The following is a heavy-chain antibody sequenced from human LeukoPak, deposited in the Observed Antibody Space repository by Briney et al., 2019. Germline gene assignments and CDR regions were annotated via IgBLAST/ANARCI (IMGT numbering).Heavy chain of an antibody. CDR1: GDKFRCYA. CDR2: IIPIFGEP. J-gene: IGHJ6*03. CDR3: ARPRFPYYRLSGADYQYMDV. Sequence: AAVKVSCKVSGDKFRCYANSWLRQAPGHGLERMGGIIPIFGEPTYGKKFQGRVTITADESTSTAYMELTSLRSEDTAVYYCARPRFPYYRLSGADYQYMDVWGKGTTVTVSS. D-gene: IGHD3-10*01. V-gene: IGHV1-69*13.